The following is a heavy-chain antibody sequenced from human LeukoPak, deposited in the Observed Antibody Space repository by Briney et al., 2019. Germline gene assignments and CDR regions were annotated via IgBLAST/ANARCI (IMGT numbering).Heavy chain of an antibody. V-gene: IGHV3-30*18. J-gene: IGHJ4*02. D-gene: IGHD2-15*01. CDR2: ISYDGSNK. CDR3: AKGSVVVAALDY. CDR1: GFTFSSYE. Sequence: SGGSLRLSCAASGFTFSSYEMNWVRQAPGKGLEWVAVISYDGSNKYYADSVKGRFTISRDNSKNTLYLQMNSLRAEDTAVYYCAKGSVVVAALDYWGQGTLVTVSS.